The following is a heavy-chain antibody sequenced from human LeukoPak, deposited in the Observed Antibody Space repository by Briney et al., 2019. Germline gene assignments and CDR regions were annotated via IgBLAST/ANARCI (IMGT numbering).Heavy chain of an antibody. J-gene: IGHJ3*02. Sequence: ASVKVSCKVSGYTLTELSMHWVRQAPGKGLEWMGGFDPEDGETIYAQKFQGRVTMTRDTSTSTVYMELSSLRSEDTAVYYCARGYGNYAFDIWGQGTMVTVSS. CDR1: GYTLTELS. V-gene: IGHV1-24*01. CDR2: FDPEDGET. CDR3: ARGYGNYAFDI. D-gene: IGHD1-1*01.